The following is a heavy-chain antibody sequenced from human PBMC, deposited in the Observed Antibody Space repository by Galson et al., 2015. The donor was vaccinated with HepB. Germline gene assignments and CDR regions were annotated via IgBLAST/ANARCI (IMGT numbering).Heavy chain of an antibody. CDR1: GYIFTNYW. CDR3: ARGNYSWTFDI. CDR2: IYPGDSDT. Sequence: SGAEVKKSGESMKISCKGSGYIFTNYWIGWVRQMPGKGLEWMGIIYPGDSDTRYSPSFQGQVTISADKSISTAYLQWSSLKASDTATYYCARGNYSWTFDIWGQGTMVTVSS. J-gene: IGHJ3*02. D-gene: IGHD2-15*01. V-gene: IGHV5-51*01.